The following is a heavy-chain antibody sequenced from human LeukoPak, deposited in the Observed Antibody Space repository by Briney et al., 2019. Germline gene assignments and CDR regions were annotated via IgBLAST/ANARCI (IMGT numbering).Heavy chain of an antibody. Sequence: GGSLRLSCAASGFTFSSYEMNWVRQAPGKGLEWVSYISSSGSTIYYADSVKGRFTVSRDNAKNSLYLQMNSLRAEDTAVYYCAREPVAYYDSSFDYWGQGTLVTVSS. V-gene: IGHV3-48*03. CDR2: ISSSGSTI. CDR1: GFTFSSYE. J-gene: IGHJ4*02. D-gene: IGHD3-22*01. CDR3: AREPVAYYDSSFDY.